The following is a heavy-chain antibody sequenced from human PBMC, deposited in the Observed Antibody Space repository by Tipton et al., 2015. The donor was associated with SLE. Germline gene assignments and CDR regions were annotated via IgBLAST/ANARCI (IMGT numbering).Heavy chain of an antibody. V-gene: IGHV3-66*01. J-gene: IGHJ2*01. CDR2: LYSGGST. D-gene: IGHD4-17*01. CDR1: GFTVSSKY. Sequence: SLRLSCAASGFTVSSKYMNWIRQAPGKGLEWVSVLYSGGSTYYADSVKGRFTISRDNSKNTVDLQMNSLRAEDTAVYFCARDGDFGDYAGWYSDLWGRGTLVTVSS. CDR3: ARDGDFGDYAGWYSDL.